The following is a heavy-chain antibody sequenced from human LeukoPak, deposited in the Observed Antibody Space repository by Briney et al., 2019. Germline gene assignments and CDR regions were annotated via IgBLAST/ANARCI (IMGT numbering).Heavy chain of an antibody. V-gene: IGHV3-30*02. CDR3: ARGAGVTLLDVFGI. Sequence: GGSLRLSCTGSGFHFSNFGMHWVRQAPGKGLEWVTFIRYDGSTTYYADSVKGRFTISRDNSRNMVHLQMSSLKAEDTAVYYCARGAGVTLLDVFGIWGQGTMVTVSS. CDR2: IRYDGSTT. J-gene: IGHJ3*02. D-gene: IGHD3-10*01. CDR1: GFHFSNFG.